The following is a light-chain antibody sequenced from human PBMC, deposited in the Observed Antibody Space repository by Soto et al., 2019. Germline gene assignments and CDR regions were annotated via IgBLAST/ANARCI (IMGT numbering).Light chain of an antibody. J-gene: IGKJ1*01. V-gene: IGKV3-15*01. CDR3: QQYNDWPRT. CDR2: ATS. Sequence: EVVMTQSPVTLSVSPGERGSLSCRASQSIGGNLAWYQAKRGQAPKLLIYATSTRATGIPARFSGSGFGTEFTLTISGLQSEDFAVYYCQQYNDWPRTFGQGTTVEMK. CDR1: QSIGGN.